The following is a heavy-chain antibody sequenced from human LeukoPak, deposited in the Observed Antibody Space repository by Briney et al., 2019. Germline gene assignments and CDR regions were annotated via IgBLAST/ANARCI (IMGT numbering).Heavy chain of an antibody. V-gene: IGHV4-34*01. Sequence: SETLSLTCAVYGGSFSGYYWSWIRQPPGKGLEWIGEINHSGSTNYNPSLKSRVTISVDTSKNQFSLKLSSVTAADTAVYYCARGPEWLPAIFDYWGQGTLVTVSS. CDR3: ARGPEWLPAIFDY. J-gene: IGHJ4*02. CDR2: INHSGST. CDR1: GGSFSGYY. D-gene: IGHD3-3*01.